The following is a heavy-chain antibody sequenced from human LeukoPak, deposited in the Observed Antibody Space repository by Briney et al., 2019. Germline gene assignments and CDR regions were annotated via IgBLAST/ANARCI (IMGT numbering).Heavy chain of an antibody. Sequence: ASVKVSCKASGGTFSDHAVSWVRQAPGQGLEWMGWMNPNSGNTNYAQKLQGRVTMTTDTSTSTAYMELRSLRSDDTAVCYCARFEYDDSSGLDYWGQGTLVTVSS. CDR2: MNPNSGNT. CDR3: ARFEYDDSSGLDY. J-gene: IGHJ4*02. D-gene: IGHD3-22*01. CDR1: GGTFSDHA. V-gene: IGHV1-18*01.